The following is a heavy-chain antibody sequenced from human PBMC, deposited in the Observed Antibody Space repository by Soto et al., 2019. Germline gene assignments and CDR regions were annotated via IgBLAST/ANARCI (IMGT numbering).Heavy chain of an antibody. V-gene: IGHV1-69*01. Sequence: QVQLVQSGAEVKKPGSSVTVSCKAAGGIFSSYAISWVRQAPGQGLEWMGGIIPIFVTAKYAQKFQGRVTITADESTSTAYMELSSLRSEDTALYYCARIGTPVDYWGQGTLVTVSS. J-gene: IGHJ4*02. CDR1: GGIFSSYA. CDR3: ARIGTPVDY. CDR2: IIPIFVTA.